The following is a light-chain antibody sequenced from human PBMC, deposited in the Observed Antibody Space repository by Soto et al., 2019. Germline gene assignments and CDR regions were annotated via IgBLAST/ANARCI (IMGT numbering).Light chain of an antibody. CDR2: QDT. J-gene: IGLJ1*01. CDR1: RLGDTY. Sequence: SYELTQPPSVSVSPGQTASITGSGDRLGDTYACWYQQKPGQSPVLVIYQDTKRPSGIPERFSGSNSGNTATLTISGTQAMDEADYYCQAWDSGTAVFGTGTKVTVL. CDR3: QAWDSGTAV. V-gene: IGLV3-1*01.